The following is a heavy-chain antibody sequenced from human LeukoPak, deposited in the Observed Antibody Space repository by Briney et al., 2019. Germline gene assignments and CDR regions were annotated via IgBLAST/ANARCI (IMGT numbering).Heavy chain of an antibody. J-gene: IGHJ4*02. CDR1: GYTLTSYA. CDR2: ISGSGDST. Sequence: GGSLRLACAASGYTLTSYAMSWVRQAPEKGLEWVSVISGSGDSTYYADSVRGRFTISRDNSKNTLYLQMNSLRAEDTAIYYCARRLAQTQGFDYWGQGTLVTVSS. CDR3: ARRLAQTQGFDY. V-gene: IGHV3-23*01. D-gene: IGHD3-3*01.